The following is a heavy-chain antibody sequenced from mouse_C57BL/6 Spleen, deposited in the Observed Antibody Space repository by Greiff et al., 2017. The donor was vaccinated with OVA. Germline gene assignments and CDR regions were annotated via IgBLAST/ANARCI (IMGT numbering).Heavy chain of an antibody. CDR1: GYTFTDYN. V-gene: IGHV1-18*01. D-gene: IGHD1-1*01. Sequence: VQLQQSGPELVKPGASVKIPCKASGYTFTDYNMDWVKQSHGKSLEWIGDINPNNGGTIYNQKFKGKATLTVDKSSSTAYMELRSLTSEDTAVYYCARSHYYGSSPSYAMDYWGQGTSVTVSS. J-gene: IGHJ4*01. CDR3: ARSHYYGSSPSYAMDY. CDR2: INPNNGGT.